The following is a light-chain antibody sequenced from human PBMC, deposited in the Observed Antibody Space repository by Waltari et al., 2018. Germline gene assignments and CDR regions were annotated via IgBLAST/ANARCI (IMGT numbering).Light chain of an antibody. Sequence: DIVMTQSPDSRAVSLGERATINCKSSQSVLYSSNNKNYLAWYQQKPGQPPKLLIYWASTREAGVPDRCSGSGSGTDFTLTISSLQAEDVAVYYCQQYYSTPPTFGQGTKLEIK. CDR3: QQYYSTPPT. V-gene: IGKV4-1*01. CDR2: WAS. J-gene: IGKJ2*01. CDR1: QSVLYSSNNKNY.